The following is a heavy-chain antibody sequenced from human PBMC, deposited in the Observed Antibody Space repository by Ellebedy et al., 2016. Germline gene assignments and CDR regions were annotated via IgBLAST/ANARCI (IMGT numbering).Heavy chain of an antibody. D-gene: IGHD2-8*01. CDR3: ARHDGEERSYGQLDY. CDR1: GGSISGYY. J-gene: IGHJ4*02. Sequence: GSLRLXXTVSGGSISGYYWSWIRQPAGKGLEWIGRVYTSGSTNFNPSLKSRVTISVDTSKNQFSLKLSSVTAADTAVYYCARHDGEERSYGQLDYWGQGTLVTVSS. CDR2: VYTSGST. V-gene: IGHV4-4*07.